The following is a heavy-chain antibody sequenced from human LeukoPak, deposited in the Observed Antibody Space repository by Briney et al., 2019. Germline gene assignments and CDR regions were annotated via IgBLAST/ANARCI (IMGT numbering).Heavy chain of an antibody. CDR2: IYYSGST. V-gene: IGHV4-39*01. J-gene: IGHJ4*02. CDR3: SGSYRGVDY. Sequence: PSETLSLTCSVSGGSISSSSYYWGWIRQPPGKGLEWIGSIYYSGSTYYNPSLKSRVTISVDTSKNQFSLKLSSVTAADTAVYYCSGSYRGVDYWGQGTLVTVPS. CDR1: GGSISSSSYY. D-gene: IGHD1-26*01.